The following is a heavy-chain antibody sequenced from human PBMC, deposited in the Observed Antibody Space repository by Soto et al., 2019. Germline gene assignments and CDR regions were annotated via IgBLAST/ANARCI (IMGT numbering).Heavy chain of an antibody. V-gene: IGHV3-21*01. CDR2: ISSSSSYI. CDR1: GFTFSTYS. Sequence: GGSLRLSCAASGFTFSTYSMNWVRQAPGKGLEWVSSISSSSSYIYYADSVKGRFTISRDNAKNSLYLQMNSLRAEDTAVYYCARGQGSSSLADYWGQGTLVTVSS. CDR3: ARGQGSSSLADY. J-gene: IGHJ4*02. D-gene: IGHD6-6*01.